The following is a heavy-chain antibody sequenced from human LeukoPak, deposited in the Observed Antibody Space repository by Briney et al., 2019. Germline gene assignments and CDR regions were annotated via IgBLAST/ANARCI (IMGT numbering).Heavy chain of an antibody. V-gene: IGHV5-51*01. Sequence: PGESLKISCKGSGYSFTSYWIGWVRQMPGKGLEWMGIIYPGDSDTRYSPSFQGQVTISADKSISTAYLQWSSLKASDTAMYYCARHRDDILTGYYFAHYVDVWGKGTTVTVSS. D-gene: IGHD3-9*01. CDR2: IYPGDSDT. J-gene: IGHJ6*03. CDR1: GYSFTSYW. CDR3: ARHRDDILTGYYFAHYVDV.